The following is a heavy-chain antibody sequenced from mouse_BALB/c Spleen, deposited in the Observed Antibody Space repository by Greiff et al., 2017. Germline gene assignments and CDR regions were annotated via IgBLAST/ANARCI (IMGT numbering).Heavy chain of an antibody. J-gene: IGHJ2*01. CDR2: ISSGGSYT. V-gene: IGHV5-6*01. CDR1: GFTFSSYG. Sequence: EVKVVESGGDLVKPGGSLKLSCAASGFTFSSYGMSWVRQTPDKRLEWVATISSGGSYTYYPDSVKGRFTISRDNAKNTLYLQMSSLKSEDTAMYYCARHWSFDYWGQGTTLTVSS. CDR3: ARHWSFDY.